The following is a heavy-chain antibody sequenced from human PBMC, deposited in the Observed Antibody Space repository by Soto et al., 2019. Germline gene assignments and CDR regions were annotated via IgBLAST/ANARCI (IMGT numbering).Heavy chain of an antibody. CDR3: ARSFIPSTGTRGGYAFDI. J-gene: IGHJ3*02. CDR2: INHSGST. Sequence: QVQLQQWGAGLLKPSETLSLTCAVYGGSFSGYYWSWIRQPPGKGLEWIGEINHSGSTNYNPSLKSRATISVDTSKNQFSLKLSSVTAADTAVYYCARSFIPSTGTRGGYAFDIWGQGTMVTVSS. D-gene: IGHD1-1*01. V-gene: IGHV4-34*01. CDR1: GGSFSGYY.